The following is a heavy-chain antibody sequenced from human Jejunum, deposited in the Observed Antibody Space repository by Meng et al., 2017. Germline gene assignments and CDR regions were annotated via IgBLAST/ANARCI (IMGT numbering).Heavy chain of an antibody. Sequence: SETLSLTCTVSRGSISGQYWNWIRQSPGKGLEWIGYIYYSGSTDYNPSLKSRVTISVDISKTQFSLNLYSVTAADTAVYYCARNDPDTGPFDYWGQGTLVTVSS. CDR2: IYYSGST. J-gene: IGHJ4*02. D-gene: IGHD5-18*01. V-gene: IGHV4-59*11. CDR3: ARNDPDTGPFDY. CDR1: RGSISGQY.